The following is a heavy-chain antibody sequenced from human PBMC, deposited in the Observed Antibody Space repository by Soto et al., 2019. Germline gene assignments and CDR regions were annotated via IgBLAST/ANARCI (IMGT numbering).Heavy chain of an antibody. CDR2: ISYDGSNK. D-gene: IGHD6-19*01. CDR1: GFTFSSYG. CDR3: AKGGRQWLVTSDFNY. V-gene: IGHV3-30*18. Sequence: GGSLRLSCAASGFTFSSYGMHWVRQAPGKGLEWVAVISYDGSNKYYADSVKGRFTISRDNSKNTVSLEMTSLRAEDTAVYYCAKGGRQWLVTSDFNYWGQGALVTVSS. J-gene: IGHJ4*02.